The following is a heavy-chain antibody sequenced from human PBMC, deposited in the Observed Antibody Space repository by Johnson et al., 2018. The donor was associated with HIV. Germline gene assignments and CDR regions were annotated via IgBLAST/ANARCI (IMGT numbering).Heavy chain of an antibody. J-gene: IGHJ3*02. CDR2: ISSSGSTI. CDR3: ARDSGPSDFWSGYRLVVAFNI. CDR1: GFTFSDYY. D-gene: IGHD3-3*01. Sequence: QVQLVESGGGVVQPGRSLRLSCAASGFTFSDYYMSWIRQAPGKGLEWVSYISSSGSTIYYADSVKGRFTISRDNAKNSLYLQMNSLRAVDTAVYFCARDSGPSDFWSGYRLVVAFNIWGQGTMVTVSS. V-gene: IGHV3-11*04.